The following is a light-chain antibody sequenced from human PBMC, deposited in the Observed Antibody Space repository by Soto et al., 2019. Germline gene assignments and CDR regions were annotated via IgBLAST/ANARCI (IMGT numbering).Light chain of an antibody. V-gene: IGKV3D-15*01. CDR2: GAS. Sequence: EIVMTQSPATLSASPGERATLSCRASQSVSSNLAWYQQKPGQAPRLLIYGASTRATGFPARFSGSGSGTEFTLTISSLQSEDFAVFYCQQYDNWPRTFGGGTKVDI. CDR1: QSVSSN. J-gene: IGKJ4*01. CDR3: QQYDNWPRT.